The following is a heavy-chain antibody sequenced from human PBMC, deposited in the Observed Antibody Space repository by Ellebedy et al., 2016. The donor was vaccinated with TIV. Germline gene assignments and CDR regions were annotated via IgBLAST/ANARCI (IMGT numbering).Heavy chain of an antibody. D-gene: IGHD3-22*01. CDR3: AGTPPPTPSHRYYDSSGHRPLYQYHGMDV. V-gene: IGHV1-69*13. Sequence: SVKVSCKASGGTFINYALSWVRQAPGQGLEWMGGIIPMFGKANYPQKFQGRVTITADESTTTAHMELSSLTSEDTAVYYCAGTPPPTPSHRYYDSSGHRPLYQYHGMDVWGQGTTVTVSS. CDR2: IIPMFGKA. CDR1: GGTFINYA. J-gene: IGHJ6*02.